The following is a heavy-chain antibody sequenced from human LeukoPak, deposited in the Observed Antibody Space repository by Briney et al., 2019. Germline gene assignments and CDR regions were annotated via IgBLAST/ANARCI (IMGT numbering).Heavy chain of an antibody. CDR3: AAYGSSGLSAFDI. J-gene: IGHJ3*02. CDR2: IYYSGST. V-gene: IGHV4-59*08. CDR1: GGSISSYY. D-gene: IGHD3-22*01. Sequence: SETLSLTCTVSGGSISSYYWSWIRQPPGKGLEWIGYIYYSGSTNYNPSLKSRVTISVDTSKNQFSLKLTSVTAAGTAVYYCAAYGSSGLSAFDIWGQGTMVTVSS.